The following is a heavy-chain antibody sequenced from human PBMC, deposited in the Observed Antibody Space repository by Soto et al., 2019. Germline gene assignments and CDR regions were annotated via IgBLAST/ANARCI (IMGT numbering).Heavy chain of an antibody. CDR3: AKDLVYDSSGYTANPFGY. D-gene: IGHD3-22*01. Sequence: GGSLRLSCAASGFTFSSYAMSWVRQAPGKGLEWVSAISGSGGSTYYADSVKGRFTISRDNSKNTLYLQMNSLRAEDTAVYYCAKDLVYDSSGYTANPFGYWGQGTLVTVSS. CDR2: ISGSGGST. J-gene: IGHJ4*02. CDR1: GFTFSSYA. V-gene: IGHV3-23*01.